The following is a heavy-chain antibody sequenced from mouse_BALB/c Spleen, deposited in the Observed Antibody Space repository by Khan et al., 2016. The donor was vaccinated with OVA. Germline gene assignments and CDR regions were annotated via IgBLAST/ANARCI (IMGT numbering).Heavy chain of an antibody. D-gene: IGHD2-10*02. V-gene: IGHV5-6-3*01. CDR2: INSNGGNT. CDR1: GFIFSSYG. Sequence: EVELVESGGGLVQPGGSLKLSCAASGFIFSSYGMSWVRQNSDKRLELVATINSNGGNTYYPDSVKGRFTISRDNAKNTLYLQMSSLKSEDTAMYFCTRGGYVWLPYYFDYWGQGTTLTVSS. J-gene: IGHJ2*01. CDR3: TRGGYVWLPYYFDY.